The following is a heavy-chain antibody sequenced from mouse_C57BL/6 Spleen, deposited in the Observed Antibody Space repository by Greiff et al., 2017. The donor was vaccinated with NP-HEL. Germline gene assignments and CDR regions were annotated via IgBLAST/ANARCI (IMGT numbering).Heavy chain of an antibody. CDR1: GFNITDYY. J-gene: IGHJ4*01. Sequence: EVQLQQSGAELVRPGASVKLSCTASGFNITDYYMHWVKQRPEQGLEWIGRIDPEDGDTDYAPKFQGKATMTADTSSNTAYLQLSSLTSEDTAVYYCSTRPDSDAMDYWGQGTSVTVSS. V-gene: IGHV14-1*01. CDR2: IDPEDGDT. D-gene: IGHD3-2*01. CDR3: STRPDSDAMDY.